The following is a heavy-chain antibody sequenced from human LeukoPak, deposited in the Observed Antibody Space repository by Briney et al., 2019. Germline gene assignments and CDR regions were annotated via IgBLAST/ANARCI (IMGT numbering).Heavy chain of an antibody. J-gene: IGHJ4*02. CDR1: GFTFSSYG. CDR2: ISYDGSNK. V-gene: IGHV3-30*18. CDR3: AKASWRGYSYDSDSY. D-gene: IGHD5-18*01. Sequence: PGRSLRLSCAASGFTFSSYGMHWVRQAPGKGLEWVAVISYDGSNKYYADSVKGRFTISRDNSKNTLYLQMNSLRAEDTAVYYCAKASWRGYSYDSDSYWGQGTLVTVSS.